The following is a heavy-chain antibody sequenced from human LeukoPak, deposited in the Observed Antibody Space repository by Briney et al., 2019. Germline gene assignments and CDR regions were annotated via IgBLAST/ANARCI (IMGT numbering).Heavy chain of an antibody. CDR3: ANRHYDILTGPIDY. Sequence: GGSLRLSCAASGFTFSSYAMSWVRQAPGKGLEWVLAISGSGGSTYYADSVKGRFTISRDNSKNTLYLQMNSLRAEDTAVYYCANRHYDILTGPIDYWGQGTLVTVSS. V-gene: IGHV3-23*01. CDR2: ISGSGGST. J-gene: IGHJ4*02. CDR1: GFTFSSYA. D-gene: IGHD3-9*01.